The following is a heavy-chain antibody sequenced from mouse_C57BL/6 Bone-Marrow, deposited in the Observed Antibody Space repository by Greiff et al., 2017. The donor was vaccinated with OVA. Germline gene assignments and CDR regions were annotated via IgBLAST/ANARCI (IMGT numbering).Heavy chain of an antibody. J-gene: IGHJ2*01. CDR1: GYTFTDYE. CDR3: TGGSGCFDY. CDR2: IDPDTGGT. V-gene: IGHV1-15*01. D-gene: IGHD1-1*01. Sequence: QVQLQQSGAELVRPGASVTLSCKASGYTFTDYEMHWVKQTPVHGLEWIGAIDPDTGGTAYNQKFKGKAILTADKSSSTAYLELRSLTSEVSAFYYCTGGSGCFDYWGQGTTLTVSS.